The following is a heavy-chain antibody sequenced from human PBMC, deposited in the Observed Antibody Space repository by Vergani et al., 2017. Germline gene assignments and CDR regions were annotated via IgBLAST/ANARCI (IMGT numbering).Heavy chain of an antibody. D-gene: IGHD1-1*01. CDR2: IYPADSDT. V-gene: IGHV5-51*01. Sequence: VELVQSGPELRQPGASLTISCKGSESSFGNYWIGWVRQMPGKGLEWMGIIYPADSDTRYSPSFQGQVTISADKSISTAFLQWDSLQASDTALYYCARHTTYTDSWGQGTLVTVSS. J-gene: IGHJ4*02. CDR1: ESSFGNYW. CDR3: ARHTTYTDS.